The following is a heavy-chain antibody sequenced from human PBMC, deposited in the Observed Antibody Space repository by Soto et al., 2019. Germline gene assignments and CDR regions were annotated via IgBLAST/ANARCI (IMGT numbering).Heavy chain of an antibody. CDR3: AKRTTVTGPTVFDC. V-gene: IGHV3-23*01. D-gene: IGHD4-4*01. CDR1: GFTFSSYG. Sequence: EVQLLESGGGLVQPGGSLRLSCAASGFTFSSYGMSWVRQAPGKGLEWVSVISGDGGITFYADSVKGRFTISRDNPKNTLFLQMNSLRVEDTAIYYCAKRTTVTGPTVFDCWGQGTLVTVSS. J-gene: IGHJ5*01. CDR2: ISGDGGIT.